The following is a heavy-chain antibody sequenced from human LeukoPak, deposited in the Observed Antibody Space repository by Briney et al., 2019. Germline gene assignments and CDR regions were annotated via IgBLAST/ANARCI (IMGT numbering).Heavy chain of an antibody. D-gene: IGHD1-26*01. CDR2: ISSSSSPI. CDR1: GFTFSSYN. J-gene: IGHJ4*02. Sequence: GGSLRLSCAASGFTFSSYNMNWVRQAPGKGLEWVAYISSSSSPIIYADSVKGRFTISRDNAKNSLYLQMNSLRDEDTAVYYCARGGTYCPDYWGQGTLVTVSS. CDR3: ARGGTYCPDY. V-gene: IGHV3-48*02.